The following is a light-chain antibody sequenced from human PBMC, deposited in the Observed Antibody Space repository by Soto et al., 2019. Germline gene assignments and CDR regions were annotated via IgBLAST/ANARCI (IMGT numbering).Light chain of an antibody. J-gene: IGKJ1*01. CDR1: QSVSSSY. Sequence: EIVLTQSPGTLSLSPGERAILSCRASQSVSSSYLAWYRQKPGQAPSLIIYGASSRATGIPDRFSGSGSGTDFTLTISRLEPEDFAVYYCQQYGSSPRTFGQGTKVEMK. CDR2: GAS. CDR3: QQYGSSPRT. V-gene: IGKV3-20*01.